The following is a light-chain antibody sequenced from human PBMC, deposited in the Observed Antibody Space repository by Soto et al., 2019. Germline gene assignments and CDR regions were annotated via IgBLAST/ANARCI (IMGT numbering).Light chain of an antibody. CDR2: EVT. CDR3: CSFAGGGNPVL. CDR1: SSDVGGYNY. V-gene: IGLV2-8*01. Sequence: QSALTQPPSASGSLGQSVTISCTGTSSDVGGYNYVSWHQQHPGKAPKVMIYEVTKRPPGVPDRFSGSKSGNTASLTVSGLQAEDEADYYCCSFAGGGNPVLLGGGTKVTVL. J-gene: IGLJ2*01.